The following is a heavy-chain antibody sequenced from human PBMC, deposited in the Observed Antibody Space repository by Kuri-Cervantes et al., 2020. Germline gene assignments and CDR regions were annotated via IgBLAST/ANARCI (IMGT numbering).Heavy chain of an antibody. CDR1: GFTYTSSA. V-gene: IGHV1-58*01. CDR2: IVVGSGNT. CDR3: AARSMVRGVINKNYFDY. D-gene: IGHD3-10*01. Sequence: SVKVSCKASGFTYTSSAVQWVRQARGQRLEWIGWIVVGSGNTNYAQKFQERVTITRDMSTSTAYMELSSLRSEDTAVYYCAARSMVRGVINKNYFDYWGQGTLVTVSS. J-gene: IGHJ4*02.